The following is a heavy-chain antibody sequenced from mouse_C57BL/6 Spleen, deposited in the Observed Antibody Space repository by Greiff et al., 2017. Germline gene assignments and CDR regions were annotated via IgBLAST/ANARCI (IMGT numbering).Heavy chain of an antibody. V-gene: IGHV1-69*01. CDR3: ARGSMVTTGFDY. Sequence: QVQLQQSGAELVMPGASVKLSCKASGYTFTSYWMHWVKQRPGQGLEWIGEIDPSDSYTNYNQKFKGKSTLTVDKSSSTAYMQLSSLTSEDSAVYYCARGSMVTTGFDYWGQGTTLTVSS. J-gene: IGHJ2*01. D-gene: IGHD2-2*01. CDR2: IDPSDSYT. CDR1: GYTFTSYW.